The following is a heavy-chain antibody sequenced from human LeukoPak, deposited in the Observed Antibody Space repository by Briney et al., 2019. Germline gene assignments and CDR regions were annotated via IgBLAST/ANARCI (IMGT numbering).Heavy chain of an antibody. J-gene: IGHJ5*02. CDR1: GGSISSSSYY. CDR3: ERQKSGYSP. V-gene: IGHV4-39*01. D-gene: IGHD3-22*01. CDR2: IYYSGST. Sequence: PSETLSLTCTVSGGSISSSSYYWGWIRQPPGKGLEWIGSIYYSGSTYYNPSLKSRVTISVDTSKNQFSLKLSSVTAADTAVYYCERQKSGYSPWGQGTLVTVSS.